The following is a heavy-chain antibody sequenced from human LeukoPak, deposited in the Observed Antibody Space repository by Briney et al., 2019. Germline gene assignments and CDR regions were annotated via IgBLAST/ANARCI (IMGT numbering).Heavy chain of an antibody. CDR2: IIPIFGTA. J-gene: IGHJ6*03. V-gene: IGHV1-69*05. D-gene: IGHD4-11*01. CDR3: ASEKPTDRYYYYMDV. CDR1: GGTFSSYA. Sequence: SVKVSCKASGGTFSSYAMSWVRQAPGQGLEWMGGIIPIFGTANYAQKFQGRVTITTDESTSTAYMELSSLRSEDTAVYYCASEKPTDRYYYYMDVWGKGTTVTVSS.